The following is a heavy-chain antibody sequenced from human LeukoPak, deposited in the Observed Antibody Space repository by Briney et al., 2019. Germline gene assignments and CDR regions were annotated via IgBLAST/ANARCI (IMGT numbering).Heavy chain of an antibody. J-gene: IGHJ5*02. V-gene: IGHV3-7*01. CDR2: IKQDGSER. CDR1: GFTFSAYW. Sequence: GGSQSLSCAASGFTFSAYWMSWVRQARGRGLEWVANIKQDGSERKYVDSVKGRFTISRDNAENSLYLQMNSLRVEDTAMYYCARDLDSSSWWNWFDPWGQGTLVTVSS. D-gene: IGHD6-13*01. CDR3: ARDLDSSSWWNWFDP.